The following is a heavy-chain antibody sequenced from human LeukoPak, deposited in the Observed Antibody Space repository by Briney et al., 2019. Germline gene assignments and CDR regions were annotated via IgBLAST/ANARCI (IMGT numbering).Heavy chain of an antibody. CDR2: ISSSSSNI. J-gene: IGHJ4*02. Sequence: GGSLRLSCAASGFTFSSYSMNWVRQAPGKGLEWVSYISSSSSNIYYADSVKGRFTISRDNVKNSLYLQMNSLRAEDTAVYYCARDYSYGLDYWGQGTLVTVSS. CDR1: GFTFSSYS. CDR3: ARDYSYGLDY. D-gene: IGHD5-18*01. V-gene: IGHV3-48*01.